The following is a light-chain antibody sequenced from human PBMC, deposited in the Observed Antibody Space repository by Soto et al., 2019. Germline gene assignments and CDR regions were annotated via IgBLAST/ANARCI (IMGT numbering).Light chain of an antibody. V-gene: IGLV1-47*01. J-gene: IGLJ2*01. CDR2: RNN. Sequence: VLTQPPSASGTPGQRVTISCSGSSSNIGSNYVYWYQQLPGTAPKLLIYRNNQRPSGVPDRFSGSKSGTSASLAISGLRSEDEADYYCAAWDDSLSVVVFGGGTQLTVL. CDR1: SSNIGSNY. CDR3: AAWDDSLSVVV.